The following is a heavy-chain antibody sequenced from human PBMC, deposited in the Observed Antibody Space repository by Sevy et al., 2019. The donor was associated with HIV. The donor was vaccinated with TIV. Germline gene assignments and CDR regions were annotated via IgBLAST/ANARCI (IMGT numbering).Heavy chain of an antibody. V-gene: IGHV4-61*08. Sequence: SETLSLTCTVSGGSINSGDDYWSWIRQPPGKGLEWIGYIYSSGSSYNPSLKSRVSISMDTSKNQFSLKLNSVTAADTAVYYCARSSGYSYGDFDYWGQGTLVTVSS. D-gene: IGHD5-18*01. CDR1: GGSINSGDDY. CDR3: ARSSGYSYGDFDY. CDR2: IYSSGSS. J-gene: IGHJ4*02.